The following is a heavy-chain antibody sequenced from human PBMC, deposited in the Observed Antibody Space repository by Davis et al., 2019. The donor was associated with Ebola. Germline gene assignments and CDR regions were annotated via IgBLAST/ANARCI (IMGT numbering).Heavy chain of an antibody. CDR2: ISYDGSNK. D-gene: IGHD3-10*01. Sequence: GESLKISCAASGFTFSSYGMHWVRQAPGKGLEWVAVISYDGSNKYYADSVKGRFTISRHNSKNTLYLQMNSLRAEDTAVYYCARDRGFGYFDYWGQGTLVTVSS. V-gene: IGHV3-30*03. J-gene: IGHJ4*02. CDR1: GFTFSSYG. CDR3: ARDRGFGYFDY.